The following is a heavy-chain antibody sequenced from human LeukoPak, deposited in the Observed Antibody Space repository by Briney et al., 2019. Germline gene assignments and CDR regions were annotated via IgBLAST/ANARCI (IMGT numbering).Heavy chain of an antibody. CDR1: GFTLSNFA. V-gene: IGHV3-23*01. CDR3: AKDRGWGYCSSTSCYFSGMEV. D-gene: IGHD2-2*01. Sequence: GGSVSLSCAASGFTLSNFAMNWVRRATGEGLECVSVISACGGSTYYADYVKDRFTISRDESKNNLHLQKNSLRAEDTAVYYCAKDRGWGYCSSTSCYFSGMEVWGQGTTVTVSS. CDR2: ISACGGST. J-gene: IGHJ6*02.